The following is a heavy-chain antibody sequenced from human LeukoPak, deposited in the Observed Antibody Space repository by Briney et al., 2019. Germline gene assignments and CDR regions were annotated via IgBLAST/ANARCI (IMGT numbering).Heavy chain of an antibody. J-gene: IGHJ6*02. D-gene: IGHD6-19*01. CDR1: GFTFSSYA. V-gene: IGHV3-23*01. CDR2: ISGSGGST. CDR3: AKDRIAVAGFRYGMDV. Sequence: GGSLRLSCAASGFTFSSYAMSWARQAPGKGLEWVSAISGSGGSTYYADSVKGRFTISRDNSKNTLYLQMNSLRAEDTAVYYCAKDRIAVAGFRYGMDVWGQGTTVTVSS.